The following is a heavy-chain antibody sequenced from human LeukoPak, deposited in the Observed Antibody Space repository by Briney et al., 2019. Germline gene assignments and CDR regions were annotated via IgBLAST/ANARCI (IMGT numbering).Heavy chain of an antibody. J-gene: IGHJ5*02. V-gene: IGHV3-30*02. CDR1: GFTFDDCA. Sequence: PGGSLRLSCAASGFTFDDCAMHWVRQAPGKGLEWVAFIRYDGSNKYYADSVKGRFTISRDNSKNTLYLQMNSLRAEDTAVYYCAKFSMSGSGNPWGQGTLVTVSS. CDR2: IRYDGSNK. D-gene: IGHD3-10*01. CDR3: AKFSMSGSGNP.